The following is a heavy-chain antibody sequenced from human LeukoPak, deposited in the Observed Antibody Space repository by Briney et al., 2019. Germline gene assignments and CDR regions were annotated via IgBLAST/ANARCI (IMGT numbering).Heavy chain of an antibody. V-gene: IGHV3-11*01. CDR2: ISSSGSTI. J-gene: IGHJ6*02. D-gene: IGHD2-15*01. CDR1: GFTFSDYY. Sequence: GGSLRLSCAASGFTFSDYYMSWIRQAPGKGLEWVSYISSSGSTIYYADSVKGRFTISRDNAKNSLYLQMNSLRAEDTAVYYCARDSGGPRTYYYYYYGMDVWGQGTTVTVSS. CDR3: ARDSGGPRTYYYYYYGMDV.